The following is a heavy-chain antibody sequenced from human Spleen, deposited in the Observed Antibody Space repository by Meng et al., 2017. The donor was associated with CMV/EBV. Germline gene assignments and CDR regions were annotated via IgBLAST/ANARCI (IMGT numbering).Heavy chain of an antibody. Sequence: GSLRLSCAVYGGSFSGYYWSWIRQPPGKGLEWIGEINHSGSTNYNPSLKSRVTISVDTSKNQFSLKLSSVTAADTAVYYCARYRRSWYPRSYYYGMDVWGQGTTVTVSS. V-gene: IGHV4-34*01. D-gene: IGHD6-13*01. CDR3: ARYRRSWYPRSYYYGMDV. J-gene: IGHJ6*02. CDR2: INHSGST. CDR1: GGSFSGYY.